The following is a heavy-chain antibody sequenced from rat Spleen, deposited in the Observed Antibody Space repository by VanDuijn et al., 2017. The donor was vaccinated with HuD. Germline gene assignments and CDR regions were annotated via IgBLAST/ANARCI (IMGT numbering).Heavy chain of an antibody. CDR3: TRSHPWVMDA. D-gene: IGHD3-2*01. CDR2: ISSGGST. CDR1: GFSLIRYN. J-gene: IGHJ4*01. Sequence: QVQLKESGPGLVQPSQTLSLTCTVSGFSLIRYNVHWVRQPPGKGLEWIAAISSGGSTYYNSALKSRLSISRDTSKSQVFLKMNSLQTEDTANYFCTRSHPWVMDAWGQGASVTVSS. V-gene: IGHV2-6*01.